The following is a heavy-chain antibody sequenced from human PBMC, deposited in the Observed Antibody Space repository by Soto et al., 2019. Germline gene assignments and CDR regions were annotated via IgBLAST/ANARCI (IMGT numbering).Heavy chain of an antibody. CDR1: GYTFTSCY. CDR3: ARDAGEDILTGYFRWFDP. J-gene: IGHJ5*02. CDR2: INPSGGST. V-gene: IGHV1-46*03. D-gene: IGHD3-9*01. Sequence: QVQLVQSGAEVKKPGASVKVSCKASGYTFTSCYMHWVRQAPGQGLEWMGIINPSGGSTSYAQKFQGRVTMTRDTSTSTVYMELSSLRSEDTAVYYCARDAGEDILTGYFRWFDPWGQGTLVTVSS.